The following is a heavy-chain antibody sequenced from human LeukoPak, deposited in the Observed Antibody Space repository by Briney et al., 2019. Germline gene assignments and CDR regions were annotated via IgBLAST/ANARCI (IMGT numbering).Heavy chain of an antibody. CDR3: ASAVVAGGLDY. D-gene: IGHD6-19*01. V-gene: IGHV1-46*01. J-gene: IGHJ4*02. CDR2: INPSGGST. CDR1: GYTFIGYY. Sequence: GASVKVSCKASGYTFIGYYMHWVRQAPGQGLEWMGIINPSGGSTSYAQKFQGRVTMTRDTSTSTVYMELSSLRSEDTAVYYCASAVVAGGLDYWGQGTLVTVSS.